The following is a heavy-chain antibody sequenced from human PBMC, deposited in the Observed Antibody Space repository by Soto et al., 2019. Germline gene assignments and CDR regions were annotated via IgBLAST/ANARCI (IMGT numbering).Heavy chain of an antibody. CDR3: ASGIQLWLRRINNGYSG. D-gene: IGHD5-18*01. J-gene: IGHJ4*02. CDR1: GGTFSTYA. Sequence: QVHLVQSGAEVKKPESSVKVSCKAPGGTFSTYAISWVRQAPEQGLEWMGGIIPMFGTANYAQRFQDRVTITADESTHTVYLELSSLRSEDTAVYFCASGIQLWLRRINNGYSGWGQGTLVTVSS. CDR2: IIPMFGTA. V-gene: IGHV1-69*12.